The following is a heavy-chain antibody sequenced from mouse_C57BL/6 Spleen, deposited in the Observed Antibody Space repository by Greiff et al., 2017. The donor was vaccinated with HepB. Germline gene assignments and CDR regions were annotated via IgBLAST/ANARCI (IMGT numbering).Heavy chain of an antibody. Sequence: EVQLQQSGPELVKPGASVKMSCKASGYTFTDYYMNWVKQSHGKSLEWIGDINPNNGGTSYNQKFKGKATLTVDKSSSTAYMELRSLTSEDSAVYYCANGFLYYAMDYWGQGTSVTVSS. CDR1: GYTFTDYY. J-gene: IGHJ4*01. CDR2: INPNNGGT. CDR3: ANGFLYYAMDY. D-gene: IGHD2-2*01. V-gene: IGHV1-26*01.